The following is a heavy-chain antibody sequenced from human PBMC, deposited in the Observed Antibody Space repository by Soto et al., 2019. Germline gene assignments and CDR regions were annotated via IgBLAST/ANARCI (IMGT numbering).Heavy chain of an antibody. D-gene: IGHD2-2*01. CDR2: IYSGGST. Sequence: PGGSLRLSCAASGFTVSSNYMSWVRQAPGKGLEWVSVIYSGGSTYYADSVKGRFTISRDNSKNTLYLQMNSLRAEDTAVYYCAGNRGKYCSSTSCLGPIDYWGQGTLVTVSS. CDR1: GFTVSSNY. CDR3: AGNRGKYCSSTSCLGPIDY. J-gene: IGHJ4*02. V-gene: IGHV3-53*01.